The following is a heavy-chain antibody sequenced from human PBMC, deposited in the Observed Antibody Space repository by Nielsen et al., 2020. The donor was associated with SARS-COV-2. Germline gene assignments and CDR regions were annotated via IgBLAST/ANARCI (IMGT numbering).Heavy chain of an antibody. V-gene: IGHV1-69*13. J-gene: IGHJ4*02. Sequence: SVKVSCKASGGTFSSYAISWVRQAPGQGLEWMGGIIPIFGTANYAQKFQGRVTITADESTSTAYMELSSLRSEDTAVYYCARAYSNYGYFDYWGQGTLVTVSS. D-gene: IGHD4-11*01. CDR1: GGTFSSYA. CDR3: ARAYSNYGYFDY. CDR2: IIPIFGTA.